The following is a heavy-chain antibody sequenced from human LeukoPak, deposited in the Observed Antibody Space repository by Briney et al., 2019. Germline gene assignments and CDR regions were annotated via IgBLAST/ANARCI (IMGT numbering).Heavy chain of an antibody. J-gene: IGHJ4*02. Sequence: SGGSLRLSCAASGFTFSSYAMSWVRQAPGKGLEWVSAISGSGGSTYYADSVKGRFTISRDNSKNTLYLQMNSLRAEDTAVYYCAKPPYCSGGSCYSTPAYYWGQGTLVTVSS. D-gene: IGHD2-15*01. V-gene: IGHV3-23*01. CDR3: AKPPYCSGGSCYSTPAYY. CDR1: GFTFSSYA. CDR2: ISGSGGST.